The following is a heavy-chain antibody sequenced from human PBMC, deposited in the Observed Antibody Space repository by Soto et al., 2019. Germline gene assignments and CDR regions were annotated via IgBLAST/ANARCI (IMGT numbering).Heavy chain of an antibody. J-gene: IGHJ4*02. CDR2: ISAYNGNT. V-gene: IGHV1-18*01. CDR3: ARDRGMAAGAMGFDY. CDR1: GYTFTSYG. D-gene: IGHD6-25*01. Sequence: ASVKVSCKASGYTFTSYGISWVRQAPGQGLEWMGWISAYNGNTNYAQKLQGRVTMTTDTSTSTAYMELRSLRSDDAAVYYCARDRGMAAGAMGFDYWGQGTLVTVSS.